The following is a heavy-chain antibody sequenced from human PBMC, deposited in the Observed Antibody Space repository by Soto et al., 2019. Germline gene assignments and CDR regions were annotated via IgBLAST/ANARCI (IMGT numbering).Heavy chain of an antibody. CDR2: IGTSAST. Sequence: DVRLLESGGGLVQPGGSLRLSCAASGFTFSSYSMSWVRQAPGKGLEWVSTIGTSASTYYGDSVRGRFTISRDNSRNTLYLKMNSLRAEDMAVYYCADLSRYCPSSSCVWGQGTLVIVSS. CDR1: GFTFSSYS. CDR3: ADLSRYCPSSSCV. J-gene: IGHJ4*02. V-gene: IGHV3-23*01. D-gene: IGHD2-2*01.